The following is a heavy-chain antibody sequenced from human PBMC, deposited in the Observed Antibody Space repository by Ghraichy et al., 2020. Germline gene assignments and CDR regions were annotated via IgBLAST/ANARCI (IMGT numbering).Heavy chain of an antibody. Sequence: SETLSLTCAVYGGSFSGYYWSWIRQPPGKGLEWIGEINHSGSTNYNPSLKSRVTISVDTSKNQFSLKLSSVTAADTAVYYCARGYSSGWVDYWGQGTLVTVSS. CDR2: INHSGST. D-gene: IGHD6-19*01. J-gene: IGHJ4*02. CDR1: GGSFSGYY. CDR3: ARGYSSGWVDY. V-gene: IGHV4-34*01.